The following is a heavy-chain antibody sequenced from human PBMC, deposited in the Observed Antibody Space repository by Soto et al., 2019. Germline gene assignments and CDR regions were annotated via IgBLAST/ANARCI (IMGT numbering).Heavy chain of an antibody. J-gene: IGHJ6*02. Sequence: KPSETLSLTCTVSGGSVSSAGYYWSWIRQPPGKGLEWIGHISYSGSTNYNPSLKSRITISVDTSKNQFSLKLSSVTAADTAVYYCARDRFYSGLDVWGQGTTVTVSS. CDR1: GGSVSSAGYY. CDR3: ARDRFYSGLDV. CDR2: ISYSGST. V-gene: IGHV4-61*08.